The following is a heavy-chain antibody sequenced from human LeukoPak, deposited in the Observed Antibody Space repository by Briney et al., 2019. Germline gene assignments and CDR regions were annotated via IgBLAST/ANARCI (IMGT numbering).Heavy chain of an antibody. V-gene: IGHV1-46*01. CDR2: INPRGGST. J-gene: IGHJ4*02. Sequence: ASVKVSCKASGYSFTTYYMHWVRQAPGQGLDWMGTINPRGGSTSYAQDFQGRVTMTTDTSTSTVYMELSSLRSDDTAVYYCARGPPTYYYDSSGYYLDYWGQGTLVTVFS. CDR1: GYSFTTYY. CDR3: ARGPPTYYYDSSGYYLDY. D-gene: IGHD3-22*01.